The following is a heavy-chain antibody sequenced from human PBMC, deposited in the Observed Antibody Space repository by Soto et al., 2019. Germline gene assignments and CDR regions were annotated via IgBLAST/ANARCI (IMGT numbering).Heavy chain of an antibody. Sequence: KQSQTLSLTCAISGDSVSSNSAAWNWIRQSPSRGLEWLGRTYYRSKWYNDYAVSVKSRITINPDTSKNQFSLQPNSVTPEDTAVYYCARAYSSSSEGGYYYGMDVWGQGTTVTVSS. D-gene: IGHD6-6*01. V-gene: IGHV6-1*01. J-gene: IGHJ6*02. CDR1: GDSVSSNSAA. CDR3: ARAYSSSSEGGYYYGMDV. CDR2: TYYRSKWYN.